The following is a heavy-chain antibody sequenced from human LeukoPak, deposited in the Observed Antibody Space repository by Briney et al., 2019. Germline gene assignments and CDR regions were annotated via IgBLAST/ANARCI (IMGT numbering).Heavy chain of an antibody. Sequence: GGSLRLSCADSGFSFSSYAMTWVRQAPGKGLGWVSPISGSGGSTSTADSVKGGFTISRGNPKNTLYLQLNSLRADDTAVYYGAKTPYYDILTGYSAYYFDYWGQGTLVTVSP. D-gene: IGHD3-9*01. CDR3: AKTPYYDILTGYSAYYFDY. CDR2: ISGSGGST. CDR1: GFSFSSYA. V-gene: IGHV3-23*01. J-gene: IGHJ4*02.